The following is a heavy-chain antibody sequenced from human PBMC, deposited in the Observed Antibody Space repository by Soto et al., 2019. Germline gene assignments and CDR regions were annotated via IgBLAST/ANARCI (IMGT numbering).Heavy chain of an antibody. J-gene: IGHJ4*02. CDR2: VFSNDAK. D-gene: IGHD5-12*01. CDR1: GFSLSRIRVG. Sequence: SGPTLVNPIETLTLTCTVSGFSLSRIRVGVGWIRQPPGKALEWLAHVFSNDAKSYSPSLKGRLTISSDTFRSQVVLTMTNVDPVDTATYFCARSERYSTYEYFDFWGQGTLVTVSS. CDR3: ARSERYSTYEYFDF. V-gene: IGHV2-26*01.